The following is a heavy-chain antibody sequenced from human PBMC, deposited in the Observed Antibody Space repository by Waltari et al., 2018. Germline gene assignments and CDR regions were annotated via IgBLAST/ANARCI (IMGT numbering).Heavy chain of an antibody. J-gene: IGHJ4*02. CDR2: RWYDGSSK. D-gene: IGHD3-16*01. V-gene: IGHV3-33*01. CDR3: ARDSALGDHGRDY. Sequence: QVQLVESGGGVVQPGRSLRLSCAASGFTFTSYGIHWVRWAPGKGLEWVVVRWYDGSSKYYGESVKGRITISRDNSKNTLELQRNSLRAEDTAVYYCARDSALGDHGRDYWGQGTLVTVSS. CDR1: GFTFTSYG.